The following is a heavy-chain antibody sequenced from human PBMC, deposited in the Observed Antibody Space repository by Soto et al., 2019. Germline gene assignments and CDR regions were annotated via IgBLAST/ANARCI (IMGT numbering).Heavy chain of an antibody. CDR3: VLHYDILTGPYWYFDL. J-gene: IGHJ2*01. V-gene: IGHV1-8*01. D-gene: IGHD3-9*01. Sequence: QVQLVQSGAEVKKPGASVKVSCKASGYTFTSYDINWVRQATGQGLEWMGWMNPNSGNTGYAQKFQGRVTMTSNTSISTAYMELSSLRSEDTAVYYCVLHYDILTGPYWYFDLWGRGTLVTVSS. CDR1: GYTFTSYD. CDR2: MNPNSGNT.